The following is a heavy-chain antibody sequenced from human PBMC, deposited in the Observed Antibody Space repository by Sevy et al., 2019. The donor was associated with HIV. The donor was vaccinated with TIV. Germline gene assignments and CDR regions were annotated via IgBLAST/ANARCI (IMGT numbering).Heavy chain of an antibody. D-gene: IGHD2-15*01. CDR3: TREDIVLGEDNYYGMDV. V-gene: IGHV3-53*01. Sequence: GGSLRLSCVVSGFSVSSNYMSWVRQAPGKGLEWVSNIYSDGRTYYADSVRGRFTISRDTSKNTVYLEMKSLRAEDTAVYYCTREDIVLGEDNYYGMDVWGHGTTVTVFS. CDR2: IYSDGRT. J-gene: IGHJ6*02. CDR1: GFSVSSNY.